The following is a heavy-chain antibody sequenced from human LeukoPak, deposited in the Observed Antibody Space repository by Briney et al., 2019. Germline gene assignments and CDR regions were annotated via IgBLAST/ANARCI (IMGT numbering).Heavy chain of an antibody. J-gene: IGHJ4*02. Sequence: GRSLRLSCAASGFTFSSYAMHWVRQAPGKGLERVAVISYDGSNKYYADSVKGRFTISRDNSKNTLYLQMNSLRAEDTAVYYCASGDYDSSGYFTYFDYWGQGTLVTVSS. CDR3: ASGDYDSSGYFTYFDY. V-gene: IGHV3-30*04. D-gene: IGHD3-22*01. CDR1: GFTFSSYA. CDR2: ISYDGSNK.